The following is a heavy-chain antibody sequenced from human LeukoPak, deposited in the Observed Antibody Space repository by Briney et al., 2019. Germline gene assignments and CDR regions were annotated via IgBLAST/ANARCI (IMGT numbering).Heavy chain of an antibody. CDR2: ISAYNGNT. CDR1: GYTFPSFG. V-gene: IGHV1-18*01. CDR3: ARDFVGSYSP. D-gene: IGHD1-26*01. Sequence: ASVKVSCKTSGYTFPSFGITWIRQAPGQGLEWMGWISAYNGNTNYAQKLQGRVTMTTDTSTSTAYMGLRSLRSDDTAVYYCARDFVGSYSPWGQGTLVTVSS. J-gene: IGHJ5*02.